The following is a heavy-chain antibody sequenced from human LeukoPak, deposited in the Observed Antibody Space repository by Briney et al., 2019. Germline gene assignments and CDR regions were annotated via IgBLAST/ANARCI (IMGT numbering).Heavy chain of an antibody. Sequence: AGGSLRLSCAVSGFTFSSYAMSWVRQAPGKGREWVSAITDSGGSSYYADSVKGRFTISRDNSKNTLYLQMNSLRADDTAVYYCAKAHIVSGSIYHFDYWGQGPLVTVSS. CDR1: GFTFSSYA. J-gene: IGHJ4*02. V-gene: IGHV3-23*01. D-gene: IGHD3-16*01. CDR2: ITDSGGSS. CDR3: AKAHIVSGSIYHFDY.